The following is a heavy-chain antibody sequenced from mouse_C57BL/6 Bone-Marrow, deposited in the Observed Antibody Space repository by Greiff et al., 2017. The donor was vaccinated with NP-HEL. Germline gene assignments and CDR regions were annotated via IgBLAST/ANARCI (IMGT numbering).Heavy chain of an antibody. CDR2: INPSSGYT. V-gene: IGHV1-4*01. CDR3: AGRKAGRGPFDY. Sequence: VQLQQSGAELARPGASVKMSCKASGYTFTSYTMHWVKQRPGQGLEWIGYINPSSGYTKYNQKFKDKATLTADKSSSTAYMQLSSLTSEDSAVYYCAGRKAGRGPFDYWGQGTTLTVSS. J-gene: IGHJ2*01. D-gene: IGHD4-1*01. CDR1: GYTFTSYT.